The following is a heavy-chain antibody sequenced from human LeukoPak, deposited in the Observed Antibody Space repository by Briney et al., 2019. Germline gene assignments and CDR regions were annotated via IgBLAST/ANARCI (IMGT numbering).Heavy chain of an antibody. CDR3: ARVPGAMDV. Sequence: ASVKVSGKASGYTFTGYYMHWVRQAPGQGLEWMGWINPNSGDTNYAQKFQGRVTMTRDTSISTAYMELSRLRSDDTAVYYCARVPGAMDVWGQGTTVTVSS. V-gene: IGHV1-2*02. CDR2: INPNSGDT. J-gene: IGHJ6*02. CDR1: GYTFTGYY.